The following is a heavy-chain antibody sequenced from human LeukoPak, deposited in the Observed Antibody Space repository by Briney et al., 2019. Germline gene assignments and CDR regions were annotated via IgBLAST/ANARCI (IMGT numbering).Heavy chain of an antibody. J-gene: IGHJ4*02. D-gene: IGHD6-19*01. Sequence: GGSLRLSCTASGFTFSSYAMSWVRQAPGKGLEWVSAISGSGGSTYYADSVKGRFTISRDNSKNTLYLQMNSLRAEDTAVYYCAKDDVIAVAGTFDYWGQGTLVTVSS. CDR2: ISGSGGST. V-gene: IGHV3-23*01. CDR3: AKDDVIAVAGTFDY. CDR1: GFTFSSYA.